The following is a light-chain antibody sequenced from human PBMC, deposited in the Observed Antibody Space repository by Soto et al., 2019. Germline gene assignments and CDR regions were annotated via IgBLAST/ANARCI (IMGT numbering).Light chain of an antibody. CDR2: GAS. V-gene: IGKV3-20*01. J-gene: IGKJ2*01. Sequence: EIVLTQSPDTLSLSPGERATLSCRASQTVTRSSLAWYQQKPGRAPTLLIHGASTRAAGIPDRFSASGSGTHFTLTITRLEHEDFAVYFCQQFGTSPYTFGQGTKVEIK. CDR1: QTVTRSS. CDR3: QQFGTSPYT.